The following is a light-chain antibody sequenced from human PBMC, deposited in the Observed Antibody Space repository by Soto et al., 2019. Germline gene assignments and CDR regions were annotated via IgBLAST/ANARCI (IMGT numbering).Light chain of an antibody. Sequence: EIVMTHSPATLAVSPWEGAALSSRASQSVSSNLAWYQQKPGQAPRLLIYDAFNRATGIPARFSGSGSGTDFTLTISSLEPEDFAVYYCHQRSNWPETFGGGTKVDNK. J-gene: IGKJ4*01. CDR2: DAF. V-gene: IGKV3-11*01. CDR3: HQRSNWPET. CDR1: QSVSSN.